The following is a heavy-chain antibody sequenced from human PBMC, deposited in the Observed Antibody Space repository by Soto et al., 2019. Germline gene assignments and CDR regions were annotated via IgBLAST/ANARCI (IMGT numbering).Heavy chain of an antibody. CDR1: GFSISSYY. V-gene: IGHV4-59*08. CDR2: IYYSGST. J-gene: IGHJ6*03. CDR3: ARHLKYSSGWYPGYYYYMDV. D-gene: IGHD6-19*01. Sequence: PSETLSLTCTVSGFSISSYYWSWIRQPPGKGLEWIGYIYYSGSTNYNPSLKSRVTISVDTSKNQFSLKLSSVTAADTAVYYCARHLKYSSGWYPGYYYYMDVWGKGTTVTVSS.